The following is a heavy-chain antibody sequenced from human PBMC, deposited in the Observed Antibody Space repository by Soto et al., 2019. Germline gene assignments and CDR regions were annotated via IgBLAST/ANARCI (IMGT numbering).Heavy chain of an antibody. CDR3: TRDRYILTGYYSPNSFGY. D-gene: IGHD3-9*01. CDR1: RFTFSDHY. V-gene: IGHV3-49*04. J-gene: IGHJ4*02. Sequence: GGSLRLSCAASRFTFSDHYMDWDRQAPGKGLEWVGRIRSKTIGGTTVYAASVKGRFTISRDDSKSVAYLQMNSLRTEDTAMYYCTRDRYILTGYYSPNSFGYWGQGALVTVSS. CDR2: IRSKTIGGTT.